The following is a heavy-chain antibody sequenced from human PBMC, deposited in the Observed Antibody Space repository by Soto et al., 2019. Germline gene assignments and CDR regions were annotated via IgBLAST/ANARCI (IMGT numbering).Heavy chain of an antibody. CDR3: ARLVNYYFGMDV. J-gene: IGHJ6*02. CDR2: IYPGDSDT. V-gene: IGHV5-51*01. Sequence: GESLKISCKASDTTHWIGWVRQKPGKGLEWMGIIYPGDSDTKYSPSFQGQVTISVDKSISNAYLHWSSLKASDTATYYCARLVNYYFGMDVWGLGTTVTVSS. CDR1: DTTHW.